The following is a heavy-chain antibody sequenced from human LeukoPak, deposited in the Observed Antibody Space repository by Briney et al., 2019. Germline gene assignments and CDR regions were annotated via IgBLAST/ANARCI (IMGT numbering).Heavy chain of an antibody. CDR3: ARAAQPGFDP. J-gene: IGHJ5*02. CDR2: ISSDSGTI. V-gene: IGHV3-48*01. D-gene: IGHD1-14*01. CDR1: GLTFSSYS. Sequence: GGSLRLSWGASGLTFSSYSMNWVRQAPGKGLEWVSYISSDSGTIYQADSVKGRFTISRDNAKNSLYLQMNSLRAEDTAVYHCARAAQPGFDPWGQGTLVIVSS.